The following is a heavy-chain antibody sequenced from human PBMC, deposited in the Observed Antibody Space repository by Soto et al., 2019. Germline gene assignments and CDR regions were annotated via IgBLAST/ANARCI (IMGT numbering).Heavy chain of an antibody. CDR1: GYSISSGYY. V-gene: IGHV4-38-2*02. J-gene: IGHJ4*02. CDR3: ARDLDDREMATSYFDY. D-gene: IGHD5-12*01. Sequence: SETLSLTCAVSGYSISSGYYWGWIRQPPGKGLEWIGSIYHSGSTYYNPSLRSRVTISVDTSKNQFSLKLSSVTAADTAVYYCARDLDDREMATSYFDYWGQGTLVTVSS. CDR2: IYHSGST.